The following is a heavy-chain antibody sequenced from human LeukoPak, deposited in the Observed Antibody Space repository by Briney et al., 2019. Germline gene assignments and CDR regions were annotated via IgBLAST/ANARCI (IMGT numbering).Heavy chain of an antibody. CDR1: GFTVSSNY. V-gene: IGHV3-53*01. Sequence: GRSLRLSCAASGFTVSSNYMSWVRQAPGKGLEWVSVIYSGGSTYYADSVKGRFTISRDNAKNTLHLQMNSLRAEDTAVYYCARGARGSGTASDYWGQGTLVTVSS. D-gene: IGHD3-10*01. J-gene: IGHJ4*02. CDR3: ARGARGSGTASDY. CDR2: IYSGGST.